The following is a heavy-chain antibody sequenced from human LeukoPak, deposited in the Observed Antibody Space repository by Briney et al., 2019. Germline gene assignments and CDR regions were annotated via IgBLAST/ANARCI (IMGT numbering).Heavy chain of an antibody. V-gene: IGHV3-23*01. CDR3: ARSNNGGWGYCDY. CDR1: GFNFRTYG. D-gene: IGHD3-16*01. J-gene: IGHJ4*02. Sequence: GGSLRLSCTASGFNFRTYGMRWVRQAPGKGLEWVSAISGNSGSTYYADSVKGRFTISRDNSKNTLYVQMSSLRAEDTAVYYCARSNNGGWGYCDYWGQGSLVTVSS. CDR2: ISGNSGST.